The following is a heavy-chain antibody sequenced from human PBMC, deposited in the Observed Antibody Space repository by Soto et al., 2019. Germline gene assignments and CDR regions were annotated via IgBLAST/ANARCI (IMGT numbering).Heavy chain of an antibody. CDR2: MNPNSGDT. J-gene: IGHJ6*03. Sequence: QVQLVQSGAEVKKPGASVTVSCKASGYRFSDYYLHWVRQAPGQGPGWMGWMNPNSGDTKYAQKFKGRVTMTRDTSVRTAFMELNWLKSDDTAVYYCARESGGATATLDYYYFYRDVWGIGTTVTVSS. V-gene: IGHV1-2*02. CDR1: GYRFSDYY. CDR3: ARESGGATATLDYYYFYRDV. D-gene: IGHD5-12*01.